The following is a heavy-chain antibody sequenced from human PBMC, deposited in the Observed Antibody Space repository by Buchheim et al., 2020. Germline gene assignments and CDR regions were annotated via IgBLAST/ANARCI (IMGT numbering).Heavy chain of an antibody. CDR3: ARLRRVAAAGTAG. CDR1: GFTFSSYE. J-gene: IGHJ4*02. Sequence: EVQLVESGGGLVQPGGSLRLSCAASGFTFSSYEMNWVRQAPGKGLEWVSYISSSGSTIYYADSVKGRFTISRENAKNSPYLQMNSLRAEDTAVYYCARLRRVAAAGTAGWGQGTL. CDR2: ISSSGSTI. D-gene: IGHD6-13*01. V-gene: IGHV3-48*03.